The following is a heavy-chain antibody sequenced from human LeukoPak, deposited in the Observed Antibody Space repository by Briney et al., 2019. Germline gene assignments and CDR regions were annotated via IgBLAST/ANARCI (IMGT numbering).Heavy chain of an antibody. CDR1: GGSISSGSYN. CDR3: AREYDFWSGYLENWFDP. V-gene: IGHV4-61*02. J-gene: IGHJ5*02. Sequence: SETLSLTCTVSGGSISSGSYNWSWIRQPAGKGLEWIGRIYTSGSTNYNPSLKSRVTISVDTSKNQFSLKLTSVTAADTAVYYCAREYDFWSGYLENWFDPWGQGTLVTVSS. CDR2: IYTSGST. D-gene: IGHD3-3*01.